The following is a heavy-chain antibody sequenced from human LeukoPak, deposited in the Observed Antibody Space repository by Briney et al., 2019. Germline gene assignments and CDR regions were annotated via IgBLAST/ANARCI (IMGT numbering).Heavy chain of an antibody. CDR3: AKSLLAYYDSSGCDY. Sequence: PSETLSLTCTVSGGSISSNNYYWGWIRQPPGKGLEWVSTIGTGAFSTYYADSVKGRFTISRDNSKNTLYLQMNSLRAEDTAIYYCAKSLLAYYDSSGCDYWGQGTLVTVSS. D-gene: IGHD3-22*01. J-gene: IGHJ4*02. CDR2: IGTGAFST. V-gene: IGHV3-23*01. CDR1: GGSISSNNYY.